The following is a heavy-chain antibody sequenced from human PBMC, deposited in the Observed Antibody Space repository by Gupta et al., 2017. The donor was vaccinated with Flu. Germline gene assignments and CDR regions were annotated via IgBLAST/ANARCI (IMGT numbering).Heavy chain of an antibody. V-gene: IGHV3-48*03. D-gene: IGHD1-26*01. Sequence: EVQLVESGGGLVQPGGSLRLSCAASGFTFSSYEMNWVRQAPGKGLEWASYSSSSGSSIYYADSGKGRCTISRENAKNSLYLQMNSLRAEDTAVXYXARDRAXVGATQRPDIFDIWGQGTMVTVP. CDR3: ARDRAXVGATQRPDIFDI. CDR1: GFTFSSYE. J-gene: IGHJ3*02. CDR2: SSSSGSSI.